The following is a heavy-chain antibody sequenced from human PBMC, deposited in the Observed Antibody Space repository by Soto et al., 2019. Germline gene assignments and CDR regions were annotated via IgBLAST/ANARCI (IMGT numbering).Heavy chain of an antibody. CDR3: ARLRWFEDYYYGMDV. D-gene: IGHD3-10*01. J-gene: IGHJ6*02. Sequence: QVPLVQSGAEVKKPGSSVKVSCKASGGTFSSYAMSWVRQAPGQGLEWMGGIIPIFGTANYAQKFQGGVTITADESTSTAYMELSSLRSEDTAVYYCARLRWFEDYYYGMDVWGQGTTVTVSS. CDR2: IIPIFGTA. CDR1: GGTFSSYA. V-gene: IGHV1-69*01.